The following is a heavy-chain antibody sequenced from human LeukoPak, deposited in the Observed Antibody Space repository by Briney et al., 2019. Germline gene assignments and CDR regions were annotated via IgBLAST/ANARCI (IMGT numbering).Heavy chain of an antibody. V-gene: IGHV4-38-2*02. CDR2: IYHSGST. Sequence: SETLSLTCTVSGYSISSVYYWGWIRQPPGKGLEWIGSIYHSGSTYYNPSLKSRVTISVDTSKNQFSLKLSSVTAADTAVYYCARDRGELLRTPLFDYWGQGTLVTVSS. CDR3: ARDRGELLRTPLFDY. D-gene: IGHD1-26*01. CDR1: GYSISSVYY. J-gene: IGHJ4*02.